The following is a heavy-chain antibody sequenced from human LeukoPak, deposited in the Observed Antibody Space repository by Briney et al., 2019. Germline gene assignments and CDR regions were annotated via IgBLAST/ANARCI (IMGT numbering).Heavy chain of an antibody. CDR3: ASRHCSSTSCYTSWFDP. J-gene: IGHJ5*02. V-gene: IGHV4-39*01. CDR2: IFYSGAT. D-gene: IGHD2-2*02. Sequence: PSETPSLTCTVSGDSISSNNYYWGWIRQPPGKGLEWIGSIFYSGATYFNPSLKSRVTISVDTSKNQFSLKLSSVTAADTAVYYCASRHCSSTSCYTSWFDPWGQGTLVTVSS. CDR1: GDSISSNNYY.